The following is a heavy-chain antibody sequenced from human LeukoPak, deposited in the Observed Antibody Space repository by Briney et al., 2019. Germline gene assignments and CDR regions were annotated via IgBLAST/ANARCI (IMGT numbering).Heavy chain of an antibody. CDR1: GFTFSTYW. J-gene: IGHJ4*02. D-gene: IGHD2-2*02. CDR3: ARYTEYYFDY. V-gene: IGHV3-7*01. Sequence: QPGGSLPLSCAASGFTFSTYWMTWVRQAPGKGLEWVANMKRDGSEVYYANSVKGHFTISRDNAKNSLYLQMNSLRAEDTAVYYCARYTEYYFDYWGQGTLVTVSS. CDR2: MKRDGSEV.